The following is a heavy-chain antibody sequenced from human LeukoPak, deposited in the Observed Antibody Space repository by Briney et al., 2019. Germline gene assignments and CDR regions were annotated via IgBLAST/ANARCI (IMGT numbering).Heavy chain of an antibody. CDR2: ISSSSSYI. CDR1: GFTFSSYS. V-gene: IGHV3-21*01. D-gene: IGHD6-13*01. CDR3: ARLAAAGFDY. Sequence: PGGSLRLSCAASGFTFSSYSMNWVRQAPGKGLGWVSSISSSSSYIYYADSVKGRFTISRDNAKNSLYLQMNNLRAEDTAVYYCARLAAAGFDYWGQGSLVTVSS. J-gene: IGHJ4*02.